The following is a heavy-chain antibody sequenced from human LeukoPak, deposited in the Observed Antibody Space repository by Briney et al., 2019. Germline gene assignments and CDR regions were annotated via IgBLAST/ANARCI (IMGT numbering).Heavy chain of an antibody. D-gene: IGHD3-22*01. Sequence: GGSLRLSCAASGFTFSSYGMHWVRQAPGKGLEWVAFIRYDGSNKYHADSVKGRFTISRDNSKNTLYLQMNSLRAEDTAVYYCAKPSYDSSGYYFDVFDIWGQGTMVTVSS. CDR3: AKPSYDSSGYYFDVFDI. CDR1: GFTFSSYG. V-gene: IGHV3-30*02. J-gene: IGHJ3*02. CDR2: IRYDGSNK.